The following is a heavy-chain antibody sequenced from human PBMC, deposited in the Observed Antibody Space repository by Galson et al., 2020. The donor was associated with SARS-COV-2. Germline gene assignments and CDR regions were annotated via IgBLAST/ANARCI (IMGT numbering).Heavy chain of an antibody. J-gene: IGHJ6*02. D-gene: IGHD3-10*01. CDR1: GGSISSGRYY. V-gene: IGHV4-61*02. Sequence: SETLSLTCTVSGGSISSGRYYWSWIRQPAGKGLEWIGRIHTSGSTNYNPSLKSRVTISVDTSKNQFSLKLSSVTAADTAVYYCARGGITMVRGVVNGMDVWGQGTTVTVSS. CDR2: IHTSGST. CDR3: ARGGITMVRGVVNGMDV.